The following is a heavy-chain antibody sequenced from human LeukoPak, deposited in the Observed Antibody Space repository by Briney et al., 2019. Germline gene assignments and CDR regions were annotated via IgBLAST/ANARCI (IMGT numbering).Heavy chain of an antibody. CDR3: AREGSSGWYPDWFDP. V-gene: IGHV4-59*01. CDR2: IYYSGST. Sequence: SETLSLTCTVSGGSISSYYWSWIRQPPGKGLEWIGYIYYSGSTSYNPSLKSRVTISVDTSKNQFSLKLSSVTAADTAVYYCAREGSSGWYPDWFDPWGQGTLVTVSS. D-gene: IGHD6-19*01. J-gene: IGHJ5*02. CDR1: GGSISSYY.